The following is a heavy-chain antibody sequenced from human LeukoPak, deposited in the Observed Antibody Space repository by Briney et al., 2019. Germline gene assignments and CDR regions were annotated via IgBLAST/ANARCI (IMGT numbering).Heavy chain of an antibody. V-gene: IGHV3-9*01. CDR2: ISWNSGSI. Sequence: GGSLRLSCAASGFTFDDYAMHWVRQAPWKGLEWVSGISWNSGSIGYADSVKGRFTISRDNAKNSLYLQMNSLRAEDTALYYCAKGGRSYYYGSGSYSDIWGQGTMVTVSS. J-gene: IGHJ3*02. CDR3: AKGGRSYYYGSGSYSDI. D-gene: IGHD3-10*01. CDR1: GFTFDDYA.